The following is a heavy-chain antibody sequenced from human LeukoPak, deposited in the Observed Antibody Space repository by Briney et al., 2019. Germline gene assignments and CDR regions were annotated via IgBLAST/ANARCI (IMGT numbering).Heavy chain of an antibody. J-gene: IGHJ3*02. V-gene: IGHV3-23*01. Sequence: PGGSLRLSCAASGFTFSSYAMSWVRQAPGKGLEWVSVISGSGGSTYYADSVRGRFTISRDNSKNTLYLQMNSLRAEDTAVYYCAKGKYYDILTDAFDIWGQGTMVTVSS. CDR3: AKGKYYDILTDAFDI. D-gene: IGHD3-9*01. CDR2: ISGSGGST. CDR1: GFTFSSYA.